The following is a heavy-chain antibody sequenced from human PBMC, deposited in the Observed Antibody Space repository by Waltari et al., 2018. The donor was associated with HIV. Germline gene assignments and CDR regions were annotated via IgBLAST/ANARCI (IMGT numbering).Heavy chain of an antibody. D-gene: IGHD1-26*01. Sequence: QAQLVQSGAETKKPGSSVTVSCQASGGAFDTFAFPWGRQAPGQGLGWLGGTAPFFGFIYAQDFNGRVTITSNPSTRTVFLELGGLRPDDTAVYFCAKSDFTELVRGQKAFDVWGQGT. CDR1: GGAFDTFA. V-gene: IGHV1-69*19. CDR2: TAPFFGF. J-gene: IGHJ3*01. CDR3: AKSDFTELVRGQKAFDV.